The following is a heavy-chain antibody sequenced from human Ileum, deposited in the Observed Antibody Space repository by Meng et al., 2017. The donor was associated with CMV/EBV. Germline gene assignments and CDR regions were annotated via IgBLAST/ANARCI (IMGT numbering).Heavy chain of an antibody. CDR1: GFTFSDYY. J-gene: IGHJ4*02. Sequence: GESLKISCAASGFTFSDYYMSWIRQTPGKGLEWVSNISSSGSTIYYADSVKGRFTISRDNARNSLYLQMNSLGAEDTAMYYCARVAVYNFWSGYYCDYWGQGTLVTVSS. V-gene: IGHV3-11*01. CDR3: ARVAVYNFWSGYYCDY. D-gene: IGHD3-3*01. CDR2: ISSSGSTI.